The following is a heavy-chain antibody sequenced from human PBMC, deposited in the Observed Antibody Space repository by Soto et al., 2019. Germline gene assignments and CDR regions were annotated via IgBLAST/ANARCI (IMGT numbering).Heavy chain of an antibody. D-gene: IGHD4-4*01. J-gene: IGHJ6*02. CDR2: INSDGSST. V-gene: IGHV3-74*01. CDR1: GFTFSSYW. Sequence: GGSLRLSCAASGFTFSSYWMHWVRQAPGKGLVWVSRINSDGSSTSYADSVKGRFTISRGNAKNTLYLQMNSLRAEDTAVYYCARANGYSFGPYYYYYGMDVWGQGTTVTVSS. CDR3: ARANGYSFGPYYYYYGMDV.